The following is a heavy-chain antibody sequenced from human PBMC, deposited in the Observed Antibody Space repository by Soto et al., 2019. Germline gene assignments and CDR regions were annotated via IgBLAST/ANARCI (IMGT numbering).Heavy chain of an antibody. CDR2: ISSSSSYI. CDR1: VFTFSSYS. CDR3: ASRLYSSSWYGDYYYGMDV. Sequence: PGGSLRLSCAASVFTFSSYSMNWVRQAPGKGLEWVSSISSSSSYIYYADSVKGRFTISRDNAKNSLYLQMNSLRAEDTAVYYCASRLYSSSWYGDYYYGMDVWGQGTTVTDSS. V-gene: IGHV3-21*01. J-gene: IGHJ6*02. D-gene: IGHD6-13*01.